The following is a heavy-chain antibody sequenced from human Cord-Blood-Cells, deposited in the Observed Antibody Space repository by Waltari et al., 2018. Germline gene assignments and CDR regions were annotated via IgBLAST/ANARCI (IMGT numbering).Heavy chain of an antibody. V-gene: IGHV4-39*01. D-gene: IGHD6-13*01. CDR3: ARLRQRLVLDY. CDR2: IYYSGAN. Sequence: QLQLQESGPGLVKPSETLSLTCTVSGGSISSSSYYWGWIRQPPGEGLWCIGSIYYSGANYSNPSLKSRVTISVYTSKNQFSLKLSSVTAADTAVYYCARLRQRLVLDYWGQGTLVTVSS. CDR1: GGSISSSSYY. J-gene: IGHJ4*02.